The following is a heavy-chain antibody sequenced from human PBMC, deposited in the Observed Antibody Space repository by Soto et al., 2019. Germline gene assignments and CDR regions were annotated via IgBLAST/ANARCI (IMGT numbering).Heavy chain of an antibody. CDR2: VTRSGST. Sequence: SETLSLTCTVSGGSISRGGYYWSWIRQHPGKGLEWIGEVTRSGSTNYNPSLKSRVTISIDTSNKHLSLHLSSVTAADTAVYYCARQKVSRFYGEVDFFDYWGLETLVTVSS. V-gene: IGHV4-31*03. D-gene: IGHD4-17*01. J-gene: IGHJ4*02. CDR1: GGSISRGGYY. CDR3: ARQKVSRFYGEVDFFDY.